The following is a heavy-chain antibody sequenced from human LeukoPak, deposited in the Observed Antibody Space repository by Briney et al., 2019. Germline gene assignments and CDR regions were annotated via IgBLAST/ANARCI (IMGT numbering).Heavy chain of an antibody. Sequence: ASETLSLTCTVSGGSISSSGYYWGWIRQPPGKRLEWIASLYYSGSTYYNPSLKSRVTISVDTSKNQLSLKLSSLTAADTAVYYCARHEYSGSYYGLSWFDPWGQGTLVTVSS. CDR1: GGSISSSGYY. J-gene: IGHJ5*02. D-gene: IGHD1-26*01. CDR2: LYYSGST. CDR3: ARHEYSGSYYGLSWFDP. V-gene: IGHV4-39*01.